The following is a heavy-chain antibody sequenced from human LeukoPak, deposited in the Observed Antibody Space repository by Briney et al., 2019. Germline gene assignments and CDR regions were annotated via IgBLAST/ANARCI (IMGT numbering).Heavy chain of an antibody. CDR3: ATLSDSNYNYFDY. J-gene: IGHJ4*02. D-gene: IGHD4-11*01. CDR2: ISSSSSYI. CDR1: GFTFSDYW. Sequence: PGGSLRLSCAASGFTFSDYWMTWVRQAPGKGLEWVSSISSSSSYIYYADSVKGRFTISRDNAKNSLYLQMNSLRAEDTAVYYCATLSDSNYNYFDYWGQGTLVTVSS. V-gene: IGHV3-21*01.